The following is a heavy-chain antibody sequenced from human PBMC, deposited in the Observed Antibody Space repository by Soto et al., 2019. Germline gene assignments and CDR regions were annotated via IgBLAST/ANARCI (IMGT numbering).Heavy chain of an antibody. D-gene: IGHD5-12*01. J-gene: IGHJ6*03. Sequence: EVQLVESGGGLVQPGGSLRLSCAASGFTFSSYDMHWVRQATGKGLEWVSAIGTAGDTYYPGSVKGRFTISRENAKNSLYLQMNSLRAGDTAVYYCAREPREPSGATGYMDVWGKGTTVTVSS. CDR3: AREPREPSGATGYMDV. V-gene: IGHV3-13*01. CDR1: GFTFSSYD. CDR2: IGTAGDT.